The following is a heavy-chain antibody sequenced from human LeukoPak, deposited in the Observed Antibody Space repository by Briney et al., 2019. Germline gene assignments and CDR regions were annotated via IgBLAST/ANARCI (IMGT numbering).Heavy chain of an antibody. J-gene: IGHJ4*02. V-gene: IGHV3-33*01. D-gene: IGHD4-17*01. CDR1: GFTFSSYG. Sequence: GGSLRLSCAASGFTFSSYGMHWVRQAPGKGLEWVAVIWYDGSNKYYADSVKGRFTISRDNSKNTLYLQMNSLRAEDTAVYYCARDRKTVTYNYFDYWGQGTLVTGSS. CDR3: ARDRKTVTYNYFDY. CDR2: IWYDGSNK.